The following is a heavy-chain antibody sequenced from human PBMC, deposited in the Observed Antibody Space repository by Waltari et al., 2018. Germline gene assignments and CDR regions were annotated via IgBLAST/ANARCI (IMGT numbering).Heavy chain of an antibody. CDR1: GASISSSNYY. Sequence: QLLLQESGPGLVKPSETLSLTCSVSGASISSSNYYWGWIRQPPGKGLEWIGSMFNGGSTYYNPSLKSRVTISVDTSKNQFSLRLNSVTAADTAIYYCARHGYSGGWFDPWGQGTLVTVSS. CDR2: MFNGGST. J-gene: IGHJ5*02. V-gene: IGHV4-39*01. CDR3: ARHGYSGGWFDP. D-gene: IGHD4-17*01.